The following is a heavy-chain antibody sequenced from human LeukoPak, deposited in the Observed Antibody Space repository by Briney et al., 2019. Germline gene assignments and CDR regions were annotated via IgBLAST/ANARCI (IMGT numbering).Heavy chain of an antibody. V-gene: IGHV4-4*07. D-gene: IGHD3-22*01. CDR3: ATDSSGYQSY. J-gene: IGHJ4*02. Sequence: SETLSLTCTVSGDSISNNYWSWIRQPAGKGLEWIGRIYTSGSTNYNPSLKSRVTISVDKSKNQFSLKLSSVTAADTAVYYCATDSSGYQSYWGQGTLVTVSS. CDR1: GDSISNNY. CDR2: IYTSGST.